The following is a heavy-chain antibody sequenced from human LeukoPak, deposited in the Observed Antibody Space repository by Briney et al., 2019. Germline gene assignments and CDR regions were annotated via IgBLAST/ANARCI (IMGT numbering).Heavy chain of an antibody. CDR3: ARDRRDSSGYYKYYFDY. J-gene: IGHJ4*02. Sequence: GGSLRLSCAASGFTFSDYYMGWIRRAPGKGLECVSYMSGSGSDIYYADSVKGRFTISRDNGRNSLYLQMNSLRAEDTAVYYCARDRRDSSGYYKYYFDYWGQGTLVTVSS. CDR2: MSGSGSDI. CDR1: GFTFSDYY. D-gene: IGHD3-22*01. V-gene: IGHV3-11*01.